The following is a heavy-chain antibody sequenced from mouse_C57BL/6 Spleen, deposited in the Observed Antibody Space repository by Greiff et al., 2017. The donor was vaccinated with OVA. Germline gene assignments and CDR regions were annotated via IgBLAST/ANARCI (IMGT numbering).Heavy chain of an antibody. D-gene: IGHD1-1*01. CDR3: ARHGGKGHGSSRYSAMDY. V-gene: IGHV1-62-2*01. J-gene: IGHJ4*01. CDR1: GYTFTEYT. CDR2: IYPGSGST. Sequence: QVQLQQSGAELVKPGASVKLSCKASGYTFTEYTIHWVKQRPGQGLEWIGCIYPGSGSTKYNEKFKDKATLTADKSSSTVYMELSRLTSDDSAVYFCARHGGKGHGSSRYSAMDYWGQGTTVTVSS.